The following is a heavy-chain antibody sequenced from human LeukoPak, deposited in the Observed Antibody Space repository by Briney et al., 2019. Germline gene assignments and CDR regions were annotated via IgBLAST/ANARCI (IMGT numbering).Heavy chain of an antibody. CDR1: GYTFTVYY. CDR3: ARASPYSSSSGFAY. V-gene: IGHV1-2*04. CDR2: IDPNSGGT. J-gene: IGHJ4*02. D-gene: IGHD6-6*01. Sequence: GASVKVSCKASGYTFTVYYIHWVRQAPGQGLEWMGWIDPNSGGTNYAQKFRGWVTMTRDTSITTAYIEVNRLISDDTAVYYCARASPYSSSSGFAYWGQGTLVTVSS.